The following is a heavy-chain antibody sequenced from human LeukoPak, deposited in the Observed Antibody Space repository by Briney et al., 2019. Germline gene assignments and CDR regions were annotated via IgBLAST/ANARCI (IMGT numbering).Heavy chain of an antibody. CDR1: GFTFSSYE. CDR2: ISSSGSTI. J-gene: IGHJ6*03. CDR3: ARAGDVLLWFGEDYYYMDV. Sequence: PGGSLRLSCAASGFTFSSYEMNWVRQAPGKGLEWVSYISSSGSTIYYADSVKGRFTISRDNAKNSLYLQMNSLRAEDTAVYYCARAGDVLLWFGEDYYYMDVWGKGTTVTISS. D-gene: IGHD3-10*01. V-gene: IGHV3-48*03.